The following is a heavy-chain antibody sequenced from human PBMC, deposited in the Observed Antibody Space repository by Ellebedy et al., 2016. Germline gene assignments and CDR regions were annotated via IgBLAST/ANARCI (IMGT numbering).Heavy chain of an antibody. CDR1: GFPFSSYW. D-gene: IGHD1-26*01. Sequence: GGSLRLSCAASGFPFSSYWMSWFRQAPGKGLEWVANIKQDGSEKYYVDSVKGRFPISRDNAKNSLYLQMNSLRAEDTAVYYWAREKVGASHFDYWGQGTLVTVSS. J-gene: IGHJ4*02. CDR2: IKQDGSEK. CDR3: AREKVGASHFDY. V-gene: IGHV3-7*01.